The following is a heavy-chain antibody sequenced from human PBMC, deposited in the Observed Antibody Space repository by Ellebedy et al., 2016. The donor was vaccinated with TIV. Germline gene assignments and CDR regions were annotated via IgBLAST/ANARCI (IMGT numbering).Heavy chain of an antibody. Sequence: SETLSLXXTVSGDSITSYYWSWIRQPPGKGLEWIGYIYYSGSTNYNPSLDSRVTISVDTPKNQFSLKLSSMTAADTAVYFCARAHSGNFLGGYYFDYWGQGALVTVSS. CDR2: IYYSGST. V-gene: IGHV4-59*01. J-gene: IGHJ4*02. CDR1: GDSITSYY. D-gene: IGHD1-26*01. CDR3: ARAHSGNFLGGYYFDY.